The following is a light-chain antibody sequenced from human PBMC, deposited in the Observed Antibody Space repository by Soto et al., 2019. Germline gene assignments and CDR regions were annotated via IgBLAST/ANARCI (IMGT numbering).Light chain of an antibody. CDR1: SSDVGGYNY. CDR3: SSYAGSINVL. CDR2: DVS. V-gene: IGLV2-8*01. Sequence: QSALTQPPSASGSPGQSVTISCTGTSSDVGGYNYVSWYQQYPGKAPKLMIYDVSKRPSGVPDRFSGPKSGNTASLTVSGLQAEDEADYFCSSYAGSINVLFGGGTKLTVL. J-gene: IGLJ2*01.